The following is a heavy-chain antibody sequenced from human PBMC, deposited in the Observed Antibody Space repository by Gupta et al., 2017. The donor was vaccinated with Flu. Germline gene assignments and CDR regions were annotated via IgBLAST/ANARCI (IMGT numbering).Heavy chain of an antibody. J-gene: IGHJ3*01. CDR3: ARHHRGYWGSGSCTQVLLDF. Sequence: GWFRHSPGKGLDWIGTFYYNCVTYYNPSLKSRATVSVDMSKNQFSLKLNSVTAADTAVYYCARHHRGYWGSGSCTQVLLDFWGQVTMVRVSS. V-gene: IGHV4-39*01. CDR2: FYYNCVT. D-gene: IGHD3-16*01.